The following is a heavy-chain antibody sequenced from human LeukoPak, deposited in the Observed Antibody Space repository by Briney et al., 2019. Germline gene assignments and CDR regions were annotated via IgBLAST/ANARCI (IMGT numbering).Heavy chain of an antibody. CDR3: ARDVYYYDSSGFDP. V-gene: IGHV3-21*01. Sequence: GGSLILSCAASGFTLSNYYMNWVRQAPGKRLEWVSSISGSSSYIYYADSVKGRFTISRDNAKNSLYLQMNSLRAEDTAVYYCARDVYYYDSSGFDPWGRGTLVTVSS. D-gene: IGHD3-22*01. J-gene: IGHJ5*02. CDR1: GFTLSNYY. CDR2: ISGSSSYI.